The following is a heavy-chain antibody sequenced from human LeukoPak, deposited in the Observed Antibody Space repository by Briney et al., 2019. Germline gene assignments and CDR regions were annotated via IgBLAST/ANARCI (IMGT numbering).Heavy chain of an antibody. J-gene: IGHJ4*02. Sequence: PRRSLRLSCAASGFTFSSYAMHWVRQAPGKGREWVAVISYDGSNKYYADSVKGRFTISRDNSKNTLYLQMNSLRAQDTAVYYCARDSRSSSLKWGQGTLVTVSS. CDR2: ISYDGSNK. V-gene: IGHV3-30*04. D-gene: IGHD6-13*01. CDR1: GFTFSSYA. CDR3: ARDSRSSSLK.